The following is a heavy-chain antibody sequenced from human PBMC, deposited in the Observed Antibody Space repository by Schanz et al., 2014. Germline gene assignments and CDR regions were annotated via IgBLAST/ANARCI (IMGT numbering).Heavy chain of an antibody. J-gene: IGHJ6*02. CDR1: GYTFSSNA. CDR3: AKHLYQYNYYGMDV. V-gene: IGHV3-23*04. D-gene: IGHD2-2*02. Sequence: EVQLAESGGGLVQPGGSLRLSCAASGYTFSSNAMSWVRQAPGKGLEWVSTISGSGGSTYYADSVKGRFTISRDNSKNTLSLQLNSLRADDTAVYYCAKHLYQYNYYGMDVWGQGTTVTVSS. CDR2: ISGSGGST.